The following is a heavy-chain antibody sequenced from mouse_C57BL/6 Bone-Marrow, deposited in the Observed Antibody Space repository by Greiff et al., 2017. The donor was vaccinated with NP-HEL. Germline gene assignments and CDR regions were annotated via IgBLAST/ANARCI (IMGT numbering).Heavy chain of an antibody. J-gene: IGHJ4*01. CDR3: ARQLSPYYAMDY. V-gene: IGHV5-2*01. CDR2: INSDGGST. D-gene: IGHD3-2*02. CDR1: EYEFPSHD. Sequence: DVKLVESGGGLVQPGESLKLSCESNEYEFPSHDMSWVRKTPEKRLELVAAINSDGGSTYYPDTMERRFIISRDNTKKTLYLQMSSLRSEDTALYYCARQLSPYYAMDYWGQGTSVTVSS.